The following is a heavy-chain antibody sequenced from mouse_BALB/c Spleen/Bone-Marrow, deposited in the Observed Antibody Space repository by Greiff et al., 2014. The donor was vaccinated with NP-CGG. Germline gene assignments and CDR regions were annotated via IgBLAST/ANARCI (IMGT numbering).Heavy chain of an antibody. D-gene: IGHD4-1*01. J-gene: IGHJ2*01. CDR2: INPYNGAT. CDR1: GYSFTGCY. CDR3: ARSWDY. V-gene: IGHV1-31*01. Sequence: VQLQQPGPDLVKPGASVKISCKASGYSFTGCYMHWVKQSHVKSLEWIGRINPYNGATTYNQNFKDKASLTVDKSSSTAYMELHSLTSEDSAVYYCARSWDYWGQGTTLTVSS.